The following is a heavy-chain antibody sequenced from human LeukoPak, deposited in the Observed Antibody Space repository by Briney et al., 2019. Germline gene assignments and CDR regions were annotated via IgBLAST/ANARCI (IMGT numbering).Heavy chain of an antibody. CDR3: ARGISGWDVDTAMVEVWGFYY. V-gene: IGHV4-59*01. CDR1: GGSISSYY. CDR2: IYYCGRT. D-gene: IGHD5-18*01. J-gene: IGHJ4*02. Sequence: SETLSLTCTVSGGSISSYYWSWIRQPPGKGLEWIGSIYYCGRTNYNPSLKTRVPISVDTSKNQFTLKLSPGTPADTAGFYFARGISGWDVDTAMVEVWGFYYWVQGTLVTVSS.